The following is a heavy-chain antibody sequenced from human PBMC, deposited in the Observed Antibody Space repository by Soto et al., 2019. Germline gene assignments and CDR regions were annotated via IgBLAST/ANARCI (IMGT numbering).Heavy chain of an antibody. Sequence: ASVKVSCKASGYTFTSYYTHWVRQAPGQGLEWMGIINPSGGSTSYAQKFQGRVTMTRDTSTSTVYMELSSLRSEDTAVYYCASYSRGGYYYYGMDVWGQGTTVTVSS. V-gene: IGHV1-46*01. J-gene: IGHJ6*02. CDR2: INPSGGST. CDR3: ASYSRGGYYYYGMDV. CDR1: GYTFTSYY. D-gene: IGHD6-13*01.